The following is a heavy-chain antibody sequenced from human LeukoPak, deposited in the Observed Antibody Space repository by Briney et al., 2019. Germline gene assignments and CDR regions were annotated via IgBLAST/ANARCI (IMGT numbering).Heavy chain of an antibody. V-gene: IGHV3-48*01. CDR3: AKGRSDTSTWYAGSH. D-gene: IGHD6-13*01. CDR2: ISSSSSTI. J-gene: IGHJ4*02. Sequence: GGSLRLSCAASGFTFSSYSMNWVRQAPGKGLEWVSYISSSSSTIYYADSVKGRFTISRDNSKNTLYLQMNSLRVEDTAVYYCAKGRSDTSTWYAGSHWGQGTLVTVSS. CDR1: GFTFSSYS.